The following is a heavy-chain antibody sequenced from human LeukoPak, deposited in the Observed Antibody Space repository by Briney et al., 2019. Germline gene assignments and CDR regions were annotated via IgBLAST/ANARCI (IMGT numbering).Heavy chain of an antibody. Sequence: GGSLRLSCAVSGFTFSGFWMSWSRQAPGKGLEWVASINSDGSEGYYADVVKGRFTISRDNAKNSLYLQINSLRAEDTAVYYCARDRGSYYYPDAFDIQGQGTMVTVSS. D-gene: IGHD1-26*01. CDR2: INSDGSEG. CDR1: GFTFSGFW. CDR3: ARDRGSYYYPDAFDI. J-gene: IGHJ3*02. V-gene: IGHV3-7*03.